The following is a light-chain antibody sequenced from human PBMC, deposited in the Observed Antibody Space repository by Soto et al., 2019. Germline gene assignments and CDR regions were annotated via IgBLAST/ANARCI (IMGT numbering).Light chain of an antibody. CDR3: QQYHNLWS. CDR2: RAS. CDR1: QNIYSN. Sequence: IALTQSPATMSVSPGDRVTLSCWASQNIYSNLGWYQQRPGQAPRLIIYRASARPTGIPARFSGSGSGTEFTLTISSLQSEDFATYYCQQYHNLWSFGRGTKVEIK. J-gene: IGKJ1*01. V-gene: IGKV3-15*01.